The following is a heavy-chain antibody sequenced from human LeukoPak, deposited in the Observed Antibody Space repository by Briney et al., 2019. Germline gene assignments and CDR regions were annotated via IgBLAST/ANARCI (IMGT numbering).Heavy chain of an antibody. CDR3: ARDYSYCYFLYCDL. CDR1: GGSIRSGGYY. J-gene: IGHJ2*01. CDR2: IYHSGSA. D-gene: IGHD5-18*01. V-gene: IGHV4-30-2*01. Sequence: SETLSLTCSVSGGSIRSGGYYWSCIRQPPRKCLGWIGYIYHSGSAYYNPSLKSRVTISVDGPKNQFSLKLSSVTAADAAVYYCARDYSYCYFLYCDLWGRGTLVSVSS.